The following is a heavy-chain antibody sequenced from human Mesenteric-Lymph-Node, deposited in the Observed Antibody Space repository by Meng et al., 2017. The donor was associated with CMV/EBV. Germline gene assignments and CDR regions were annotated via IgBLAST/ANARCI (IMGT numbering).Heavy chain of an antibody. J-gene: IGHJ6*02. CDR1: GYMFTSYY. CDR2: INTSGGTT. CDR3: ARGGWELLAYGMDV. Sequence: ASVKVSCKASGYMFTSYYMHWVRQAPGQGLEWMGLINTSGGTTSYAQKFQGRLTLTRDTSTSTVYMELSSLRSEDTAVYYCARGGWELLAYGMDVWGQGTTVTVSS. D-gene: IGHD1-26*01. V-gene: IGHV1-46*01.